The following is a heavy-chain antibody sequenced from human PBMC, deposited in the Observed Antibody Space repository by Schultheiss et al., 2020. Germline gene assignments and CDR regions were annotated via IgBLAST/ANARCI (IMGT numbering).Heavy chain of an antibody. D-gene: IGHD5-12*01. CDR2: ISDSGDTI. CDR1: GFTFSDYY. Sequence: CGSLRLSCAASGFTFSDYYMNWLRQAPGKGLEWIAYISDSGDTIHYADSVKGRFTISRDNAKSSLFLQMLSLRADDTAVYYCARVDSGLGYWGQGTLVTVSS. CDR3: ARVDSGLGY. J-gene: IGHJ4*02. V-gene: IGHV3-11*01.